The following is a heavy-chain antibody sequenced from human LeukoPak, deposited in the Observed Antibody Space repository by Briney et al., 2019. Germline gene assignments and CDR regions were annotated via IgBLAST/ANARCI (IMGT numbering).Heavy chain of an antibody. Sequence: GRSLRLSCAASGFTFNSYAMHWVRQAPGKGLEWVAVISYDGGNKYYADSVKGRFTISRDNSKNTLYLQMNSLRAEDTAVYSCARGGGSCSSTSCYFRWFDPWGQGTLVTVSS. J-gene: IGHJ5*02. CDR3: ARGGGSCSSTSCYFRWFDP. CDR2: ISYDGGNK. V-gene: IGHV3-30-3*01. CDR1: GFTFNSYA. D-gene: IGHD2-2*01.